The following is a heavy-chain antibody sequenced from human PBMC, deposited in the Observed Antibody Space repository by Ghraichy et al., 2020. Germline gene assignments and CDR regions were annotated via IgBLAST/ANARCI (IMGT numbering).Heavy chain of an antibody. CDR1: GGSISSYY. Sequence: SETLSLTCTVSGGSISSYYWSWIRQPPGKGLEWIGYIYYSGSTNYNPSLKSRVTISVDTSKNQFSLKLSSVTAADTAVYYCARGSGAVTSPFDPWGQGTLVTVSS. D-gene: IGHD4-17*01. J-gene: IGHJ5*02. V-gene: IGHV4-59*01. CDR2: IYYSGST. CDR3: ARGSGAVTSPFDP.